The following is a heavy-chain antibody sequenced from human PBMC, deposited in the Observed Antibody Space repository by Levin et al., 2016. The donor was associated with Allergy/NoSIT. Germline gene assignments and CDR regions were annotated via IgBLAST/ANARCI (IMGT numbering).Heavy chain of an antibody. CDR1: GGSVSSASNY. J-gene: IGHJ4*02. CDR3: ARVWGDIVATGYWNFDF. D-gene: IGHD5-12*01. Sequence: SETLSLTCSVSGGSVSSASNYWSWLRQPPGKGLEWIAYIYTTGSTNSNPSLRSRVAISLDKSKNQVSLNLTSVTAADTAVYYCARVWGDIVATGYWNFDFWGQGTLVTVSS. CDR2: IYTTGST. V-gene: IGHV4-61*01.